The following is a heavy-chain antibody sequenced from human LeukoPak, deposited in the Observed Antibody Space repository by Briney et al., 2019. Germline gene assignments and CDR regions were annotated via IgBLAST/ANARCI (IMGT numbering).Heavy chain of an antibody. D-gene: IGHD3-10*01. CDR3: ARDARVQKWFGEVIMTTTYYFDD. Sequence: SETLSLTCTVSGGSISSYYWSWIRQPAGRGLEWIGRIYTSGSTNYNPSLKSRVTMSVDTSKNQFSLKLSSVTAADTAVYYCARDARVQKWFGEVIMTTTYYFDDWGQGTLVTVSS. J-gene: IGHJ4*02. V-gene: IGHV4-4*07. CDR1: GGSISSYY. CDR2: IYTSGST.